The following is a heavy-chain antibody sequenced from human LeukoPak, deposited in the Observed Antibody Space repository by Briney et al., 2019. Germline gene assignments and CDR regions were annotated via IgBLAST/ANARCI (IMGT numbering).Heavy chain of an antibody. D-gene: IGHD5-24*01. CDR1: GFTFSSYW. CDR3: ARGGDGYNLGVNYFDY. Sequence: GGSLRLSCAASGFTFSSYWMHWVRQAPGKGLVWVSRINSDGSSTSYADSVKGRFTISRDNAKNTLYLQMNSLRAEDTAVYYCARGGDGYNLGVNYFDYWGQGTLVTVSS. CDR2: INSDGSST. V-gene: IGHV3-74*01. J-gene: IGHJ4*02.